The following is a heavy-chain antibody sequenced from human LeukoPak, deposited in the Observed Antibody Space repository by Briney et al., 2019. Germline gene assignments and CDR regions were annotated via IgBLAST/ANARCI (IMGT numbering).Heavy chain of an antibody. J-gene: IGHJ3*02. D-gene: IGHD3-3*01. CDR1: GGSISSSSYY. V-gene: IGHV4-39*07. CDR2: IYYSGST. Sequence: SETLSLTCTVSGGSISSSSYYWGWIRQPPGKGLEWIGSIYYSGSTYYNPSLKSRVTISVDASKNQFSLKLSSVTAADPAVYYCARDPLRITIFGVALGAFDIWGQGTMVTVSS. CDR3: ARDPLRITIFGVALGAFDI.